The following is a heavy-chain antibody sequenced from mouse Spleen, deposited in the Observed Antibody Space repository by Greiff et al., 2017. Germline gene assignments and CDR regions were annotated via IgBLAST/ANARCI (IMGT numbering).Heavy chain of an antibody. CDR2: IYPRSGNI. J-gene: IGHJ1*01. V-gene: IGHV1-81*01. D-gene: IGHD1-1*01. CDR3: ARKGDFYGISFGLHFDV. Sequence: VQLQQSGTELARPGASVKLSCKASGYTFTNYGMTWVKQRTGQGLEWIGEIYPRSGNIYYNEKLKDKATLTADKSSSTAYMEVRSLTSEDSAVYFCARKGDFYGISFGLHFDVWGAGTTVTVSS. CDR1: GYTFTNYG.